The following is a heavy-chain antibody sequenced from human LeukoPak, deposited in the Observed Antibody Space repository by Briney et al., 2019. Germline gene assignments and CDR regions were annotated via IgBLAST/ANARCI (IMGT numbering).Heavy chain of an antibody. CDR1: GFTFSDYY. J-gene: IGHJ1*01. CDR2: ISDSSRTI. Sequence: GGSLRLSCAASGFTFSDYYMTWIRQAPGKGLQWLSFISDSSRTIYYADSVKGRFTISRDNAKNSLYLQMSSLRAEHTAIYYCARSSLPGRSGRTEYFQHWGQGALVTVSS. V-gene: IGHV3-11*01. D-gene: IGHD6-19*01. CDR3: ARSSLPGRSGRTEYFQH.